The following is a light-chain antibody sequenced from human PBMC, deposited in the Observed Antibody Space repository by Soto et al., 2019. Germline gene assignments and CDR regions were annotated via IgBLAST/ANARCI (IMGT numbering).Light chain of an antibody. V-gene: IGKV3-20*01. J-gene: IGKJ1*01. Sequence: EIVLTQSPGTLSLSPGERVTLSCRASQSVSGSYLAWYQQKPGQPPRLLIYGASSRASGIPDRFSGSGSGTDFTLTISRLEPEDFAVYYCQQYGRSPGTFGQGTKVEIK. CDR2: GAS. CDR3: QQYGRSPGT. CDR1: QSVSGSY.